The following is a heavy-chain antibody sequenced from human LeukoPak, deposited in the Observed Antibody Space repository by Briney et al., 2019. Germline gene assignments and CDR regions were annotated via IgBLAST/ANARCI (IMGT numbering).Heavy chain of an antibody. CDR1: GFTFSSYG. CDR2: ISYDGSNK. D-gene: IGHD1-26*01. CDR3: AKDSSGSYFSY. Sequence: PGRSLRLSCAASGFTFSSYGMHWVRQAPGKGLEWVAVISYDGSNKYYADSVKGRFTISRDNSKNTLYLQMNSLRAEDTAVYYCAKDSSGSYFSYWGQGTLVTVSS. J-gene: IGHJ4*02. V-gene: IGHV3-30*18.